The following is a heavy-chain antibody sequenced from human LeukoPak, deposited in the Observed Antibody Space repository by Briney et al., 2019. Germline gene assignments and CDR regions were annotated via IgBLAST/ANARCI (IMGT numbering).Heavy chain of an antibody. CDR1: GFTFSSYG. D-gene: IGHD2-21*02. CDR2: IWYDGSNK. CDR3: ARDPCGGDCPLDY. Sequence: PGRSLRLSCAASGFTFSSYGMHWVRQAPGKGLEWVAVIWYDGSNKYYADSVKGRFTISRDNPKNMLYLQMNSLRAEDTAVYYCARDPCGGDCPLDYWGQGALVTVSS. J-gene: IGHJ4*02. V-gene: IGHV3-33*01.